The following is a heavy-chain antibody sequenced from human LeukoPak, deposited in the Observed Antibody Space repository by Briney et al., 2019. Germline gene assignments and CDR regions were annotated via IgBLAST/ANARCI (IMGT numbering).Heavy chain of an antibody. V-gene: IGHV3-30*04. CDR1: GLTFSSYA. Sequence: PGRSLRLSCAASGLTFSSYAMHWVRQAPGKGLEWVAVISYDGSNKYYADSVKGRFTISRDNSKNTLYLQMNSLRAEDTAVYYCARAVRNAFDIWGQGTMVTVSS. J-gene: IGHJ3*02. CDR2: ISYDGSNK. D-gene: IGHD3-16*02. CDR3: ARAVRNAFDI.